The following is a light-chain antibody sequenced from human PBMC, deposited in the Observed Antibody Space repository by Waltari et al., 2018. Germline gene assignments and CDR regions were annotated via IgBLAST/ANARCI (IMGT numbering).Light chain of an antibody. V-gene: IGLV2-14*01. CDR1: DSHVRAFHF. CDR3: SSYTTSSAPGV. CDR2: QVS. J-gene: IGLJ1*01. Sequence: QSALTQPASVSGSPGQSITISCPRPDSHVRAFHFVSRYQQHPGKAPHLIIYQVSNRPSGISNRFSASKSGNTASLTISGLQAEDEADYYCSSYTTSSAPGVFGTGTRVTVL.